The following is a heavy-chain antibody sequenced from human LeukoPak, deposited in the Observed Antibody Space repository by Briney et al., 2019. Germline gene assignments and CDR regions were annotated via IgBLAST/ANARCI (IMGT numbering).Heavy chain of an antibody. Sequence: GRSLRLSCAASGFTFSSYGMHWVRQAPGKGREWVAVIWYDGSNKYYADSVKGRFTISRDNSKNTLYLQMSSLRAEDTAVHYCVKDLGEGITMVRGVIDYWGQGTLVTVSS. J-gene: IGHJ4*02. V-gene: IGHV3-33*06. CDR1: GFTFSSYG. CDR2: IWYDGSNK. CDR3: VKDLGEGITMVRGVIDY. D-gene: IGHD3-10*01.